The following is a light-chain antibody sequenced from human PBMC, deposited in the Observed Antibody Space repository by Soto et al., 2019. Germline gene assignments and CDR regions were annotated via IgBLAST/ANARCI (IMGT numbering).Light chain of an antibody. CDR2: AAS. Sequence: DIQMTHSPSSLSASVLYIVTITFRSSQGIRNDLGLYQQKPGKAPKRLIYAASSLQSGVPSRFSGSGSGTEFTLTISSLQPEDFATYYCLKHNSYPPNFGGGTKVDIK. V-gene: IGKV1-17*01. J-gene: IGKJ4*01. CDR1: QGIRND. CDR3: LKHNSYPPN.